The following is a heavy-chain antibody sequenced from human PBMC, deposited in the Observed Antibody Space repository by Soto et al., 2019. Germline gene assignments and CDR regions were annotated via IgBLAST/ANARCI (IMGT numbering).Heavy chain of an antibody. Sequence: QVQLVQSGAEVKKPGASVKVSCKASGYTFTSYDINWVRQATGQGLEWMGWMNPNSGNTGYAQKFQGRVTMTRNTSISADYRGLSSLRSEDTAVYYCARVWATVSIWDYYYYCMDVWGQGTTVTVSS. CDR2: MNPNSGNT. CDR1: GYTFTSYD. V-gene: IGHV1-8*01. J-gene: IGHJ6*02. CDR3: ARVWATVSIWDYYYYCMDV. D-gene: IGHD4-4*01.